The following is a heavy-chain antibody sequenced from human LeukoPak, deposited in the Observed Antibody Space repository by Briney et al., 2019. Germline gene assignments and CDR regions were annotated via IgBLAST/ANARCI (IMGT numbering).Heavy chain of an antibody. J-gene: IGHJ4*02. CDR2: IIPIFGTA. V-gene: IGHV1-69*13. D-gene: IGHD3-3*01. CDR1: GGTFSSYA. Sequence: SVKVSCKASGGTFSSYAISWVRQAPGQGLEWMGGIIPIFGTANYAQKFQGRVTITADESTSTAYMELSSLRSEDTAVYYCARDHDETDFWSGYHTIYFDYWGQGTLVTVSS. CDR3: ARDHDETDFWSGYHTIYFDY.